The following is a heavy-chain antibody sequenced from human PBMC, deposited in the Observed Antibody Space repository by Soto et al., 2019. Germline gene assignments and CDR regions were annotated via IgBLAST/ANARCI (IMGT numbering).Heavy chain of an antibody. CDR3: AKDSSDSSGWYYFDS. Sequence: SETLSLTCTVSGGSISGYYWSWIRQPPGKGLEWIGYIYYSGSTNYNPSLKSRVTISVDTSKNQFSLKLSSVTAADTAVYYCAKDSSDSSGWYYFDSWGQGTLVTVSS. J-gene: IGHJ4*02. V-gene: IGHV4-59*12. D-gene: IGHD6-19*01. CDR2: IYYSGST. CDR1: GGSISGYY.